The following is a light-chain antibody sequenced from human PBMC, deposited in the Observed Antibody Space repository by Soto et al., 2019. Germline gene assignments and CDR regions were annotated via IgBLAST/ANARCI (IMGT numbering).Light chain of an antibody. CDR3: QQRSNWTT. Sequence: ESVLTQSPATLPLSPGERATLSCRASQSVSSYLAWYQQKPGQAPRLLVYDASNRATGIPARFSGSGSGTDFTLTISSLEPEDFAVYYCQQRSNWTTFGQGTRLEIK. CDR1: QSVSSY. V-gene: IGKV3-11*01. J-gene: IGKJ5*01. CDR2: DAS.